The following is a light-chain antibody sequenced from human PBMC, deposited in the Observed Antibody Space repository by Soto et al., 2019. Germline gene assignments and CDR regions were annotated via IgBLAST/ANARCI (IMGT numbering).Light chain of an antibody. V-gene: IGLV1-44*01. CDR3: ATWDDSLNGVV. CDR2: SND. Sequence: QSVLTQPPSASGTPGQRVSISCSGGSSNIGTNTVNWYQHLPGTAPKLLIFSNDERPSGVPDRFSGSKSGTSASLAISGLQSDDEADDYCATWDDSLNGVVFGGGTKLTV. CDR1: SSNIGTNT. J-gene: IGLJ2*01.